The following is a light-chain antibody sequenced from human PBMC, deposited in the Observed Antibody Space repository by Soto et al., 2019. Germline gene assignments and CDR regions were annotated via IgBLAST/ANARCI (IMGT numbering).Light chain of an antibody. V-gene: IGLV2-14*01. J-gene: IGLJ2*01. CDR1: SSDVGCYNY. Sequence: QPVLTQPASVSGSPGQSITISCTGTSSDVGCYNYVSWYQQHPGKAPKLMIYDVSNRPSGVSNRFSGSKSGNTASLTISGLQAEDEADYYCSSYTSSSTRVVFGGGTKLTVL. CDR3: SSYTSSSTRVV. CDR2: DVS.